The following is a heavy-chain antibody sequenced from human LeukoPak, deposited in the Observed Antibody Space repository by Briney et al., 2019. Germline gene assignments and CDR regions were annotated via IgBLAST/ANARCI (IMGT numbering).Heavy chain of an antibody. D-gene: IGHD6-13*01. CDR2: IYYTGST. Sequence: SETLSLTCTVSGGSISSGDYYWSWIRQPPGKGLEWIGYIYYTGSTNYNPSLKSRVTISVDTSKNQFSLKLSSVTAADTAVYYCARDRPGGSSLDYWGQGTLVTVSS. V-gene: IGHV4-61*08. J-gene: IGHJ4*02. CDR3: ARDRPGGSSLDY. CDR1: GGSISSGDYY.